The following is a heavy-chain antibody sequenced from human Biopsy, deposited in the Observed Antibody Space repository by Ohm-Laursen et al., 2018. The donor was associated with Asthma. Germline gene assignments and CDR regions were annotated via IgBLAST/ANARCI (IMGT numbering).Heavy chain of an antibody. J-gene: IGHJ3*02. CDR3: AREMRAGRGNAFDI. Sequence: SVKVSCKASGYTFTSYAISWVRQAPGQGLEWMGGIIPIFGIANYAQKFQGRVTITADKSTSTAYMELSSLRSEDTAVYYCAREMRAGRGNAFDIWGQGTMVTVSS. CDR1: GYTFTSYA. D-gene: IGHD6-19*01. CDR2: IIPIFGIA. V-gene: IGHV1-69*10.